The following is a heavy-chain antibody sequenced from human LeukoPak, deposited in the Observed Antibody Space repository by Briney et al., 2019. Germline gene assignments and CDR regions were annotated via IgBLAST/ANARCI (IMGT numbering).Heavy chain of an antibody. D-gene: IGHD3-10*01. CDR2: IKPNGGEQ. Sequence: GGSLRLSCAASGFSFSNFWMHWVRQAPRKRLEWVANIKPNGGEQSLADSVKGRFTISRDNAERSVYLQMNGLRAEDTAVYFCARAQNGALDIWGRGTNVTVSS. V-gene: IGHV3-7*01. CDR3: ARAQNGALDI. J-gene: IGHJ3*02. CDR1: GFSFSNFW.